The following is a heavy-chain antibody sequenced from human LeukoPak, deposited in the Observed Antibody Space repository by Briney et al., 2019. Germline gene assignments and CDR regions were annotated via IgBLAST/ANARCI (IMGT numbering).Heavy chain of an antibody. CDR2: IKEDGSEK. Sequence: GGSLRLSCAASGFTFSTYWMSWVRQAPGKGLEWVANIKEDGSEKYYGDSVKGRFTISRDNAKNSLYLQMNSLRAEDTAVYSCARDSSGYQWGQGTLVTVSS. V-gene: IGHV3-7*01. J-gene: IGHJ4*02. D-gene: IGHD3-22*01. CDR3: ARDSSGYQ. CDR1: GFTFSTYW.